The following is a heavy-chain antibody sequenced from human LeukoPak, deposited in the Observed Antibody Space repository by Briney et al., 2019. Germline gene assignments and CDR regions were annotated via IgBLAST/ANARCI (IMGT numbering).Heavy chain of an antibody. V-gene: IGHV3-23*01. CDR3: VRSLDY. CDR1: GFPFSSYA. CDR2: IAGSDGFT. Sequence: GGSLRLSCAASGFPFSSYAMNWVRQAPGKGLEWVSVIAGSDGFTQYADSVKGRFTISRDNSKNTVYLQMNRLRVEDTGLYYGVRSLDYWGQGTLVTVSS. J-gene: IGHJ4*02.